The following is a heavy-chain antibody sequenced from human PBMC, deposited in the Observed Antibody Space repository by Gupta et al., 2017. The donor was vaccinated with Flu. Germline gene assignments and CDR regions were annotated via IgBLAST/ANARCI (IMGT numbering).Heavy chain of an antibody. CDR2: INHSGST. CDR1: GGSFSGYY. J-gene: IGHJ5*02. CDR3: ARVGLPTQRITMVRGVIRDNWFDP. V-gene: IGHV4-34*01. D-gene: IGHD3-10*01. Sequence: QVQLQQWGAGLLKPSETLSLTCAVYGGSFSGYYWSWLRQPPGKGLEWIGEINHSGSTNYNPSLKSRVTISVDTSKNQFSLKLSSVTAADTAVYYCARVGLPTQRITMVRGVIRDNWFDPWGQGTLVTVSS.